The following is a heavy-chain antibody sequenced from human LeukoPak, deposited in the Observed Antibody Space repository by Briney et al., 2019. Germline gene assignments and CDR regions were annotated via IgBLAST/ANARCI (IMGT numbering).Heavy chain of an antibody. Sequence: PGGSLRLSCAVSGFTFSSYAMNWVRQAPGKGLEWVSCISSGSEYRFYADSVKGRFTISRDNAKNSLYLQMNSLRAEDTAVYYCARARAETYYYGMDVWGQGTTVTVSS. J-gene: IGHJ6*02. V-gene: IGHV3-21*01. CDR2: ISSGSEYR. CDR1: GFTFSSYA. CDR3: ARARAETYYYGMDV.